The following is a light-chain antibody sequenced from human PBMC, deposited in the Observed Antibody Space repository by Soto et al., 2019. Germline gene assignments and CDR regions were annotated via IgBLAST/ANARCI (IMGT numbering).Light chain of an antibody. CDR2: SAS. CDR3: QQSYNKPYT. J-gene: IGKJ2*01. CDR1: QSIDIY. V-gene: IGKV1-39*01. Sequence: DIQMTQSPSSLSASVGDRVIITCRASQSIDIYLNWYQQKPGKAPKLLIASASNLQFGVPSRFGGTGSGTDFTLTLSSLQPEDFATYYCQQSYNKPYTFGQGTELEIK.